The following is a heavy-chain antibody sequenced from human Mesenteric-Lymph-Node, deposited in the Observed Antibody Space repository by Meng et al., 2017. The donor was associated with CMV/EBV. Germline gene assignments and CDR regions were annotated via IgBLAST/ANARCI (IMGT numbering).Heavy chain of an antibody. J-gene: IGHJ5*02. CDR1: GGSISSGGYY. V-gene: IGHV4-31*02. Sequence: VSGGSISSGGYYWSWIRQHPGKGLEWIGYIYYSGSTYYNPSLKSRVTILVDTSRNQFSLKLNSVTAADTAVYYCARASITMIFEFDPWGQGTLVTVSS. CDR3: ARASITMIFEFDP. CDR2: IYYSGST. D-gene: IGHD3-22*01.